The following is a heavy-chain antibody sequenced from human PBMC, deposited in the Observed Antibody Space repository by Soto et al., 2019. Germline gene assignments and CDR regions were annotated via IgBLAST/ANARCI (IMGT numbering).Heavy chain of an antibody. CDR3: ARLNGYCVGTNCHGYYGMDV. V-gene: IGHV4-39*01. CDR2: IYYSGTT. CDR1: GDSITSNSYF. D-gene: IGHD2-21*01. J-gene: IGHJ6*02. Sequence: SATLSLTCTVSGDSITSNSYFWAWIRQPPGKGLEWIGSIYYSGTTYYNPSLKSRVTISVDRSKNQFSLKLSSVTAADTAVYYCARLNGYCVGTNCHGYYGMDVWGQGTTVT.